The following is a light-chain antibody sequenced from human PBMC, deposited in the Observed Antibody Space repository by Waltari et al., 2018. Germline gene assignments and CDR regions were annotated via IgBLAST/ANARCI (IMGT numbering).Light chain of an antibody. CDR3: MSYTRSTTWV. CDR1: SSDVGGYNY. J-gene: IGLJ3*02. V-gene: IGLV2-14*01. CDR2: EVR. Sequence: QSALTQPASVSGSPGQSITISCTGTSSDVGGYNYVSWYQQYPGKAPKLMIYEVRNRPSGGSNRFSGSKSGNTASLTISGLQAEDEADYYCMSYTRSTTWVFGGGTKLTVL.